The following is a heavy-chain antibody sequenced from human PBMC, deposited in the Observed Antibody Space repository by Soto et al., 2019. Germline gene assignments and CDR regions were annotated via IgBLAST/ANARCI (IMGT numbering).Heavy chain of an antibody. Sequence: QVQLVQSGAEVKKPGSSVKVSCKASGGTFSSYAISWVRQAPGQGLEWMGGIIPIFGTANYAQKFQGRVTSTADESTSTASMELSSLRSEDTAVYYCARDTGGVRENYYYGMDVWGQGTTVTVYS. CDR1: GGTFSSYA. CDR2: IIPIFGTA. D-gene: IGHD1-1*01. V-gene: IGHV1-69*01. CDR3: ARDTGGVRENYYYGMDV. J-gene: IGHJ6*02.